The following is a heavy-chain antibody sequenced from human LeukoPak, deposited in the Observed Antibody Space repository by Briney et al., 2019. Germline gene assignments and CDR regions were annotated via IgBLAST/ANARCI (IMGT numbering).Heavy chain of an antibody. Sequence: SETLSLTCTVSGGSISSGSYYWSWIRQPAGKGLEWIGRIYTSGSTNYNPSLKSRVTISVDTSKNQFSLKLSSVTAADTAVYYCARVDTAMGTDYFDYWGQGTLVTVSS. J-gene: IGHJ4*02. D-gene: IGHD5-18*01. CDR1: GGSISSGSYY. CDR3: ARVDTAMGTDYFDY. V-gene: IGHV4-61*02. CDR2: IYTSGST.